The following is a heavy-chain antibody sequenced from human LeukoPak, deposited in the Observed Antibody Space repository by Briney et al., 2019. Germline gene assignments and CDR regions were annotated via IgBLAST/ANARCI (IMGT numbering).Heavy chain of an antibody. J-gene: IGHJ3*02. CDR3: ARDKDAFDI. CDR1: GVSFRSYY. CDR2: IDYSGST. V-gene: IGHV4-59*01. Sequence: PSETLSLTCTVSGVSFRSYYWSWIRQPPGKGLEWIGYIDYSGSTNYNPSLKSRVTISVDTSKNQFSLKLSSVTAADTAVYYCARDKDAFDIWGQGTMVTVSS.